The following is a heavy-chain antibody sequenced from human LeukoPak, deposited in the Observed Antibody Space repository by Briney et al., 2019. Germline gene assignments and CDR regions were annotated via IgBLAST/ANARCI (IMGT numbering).Heavy chain of an antibody. CDR2: INPNSGGT. Sequence: ASVKVSCKASGYTFTGYYMHWVRQAPGQGLEWMGWINPNSGGTNYAQKFQGRVTMTEDTSTDTAYMELSSLRSEDTAVYYCAIGALAAASGFDYWGQGTLVTVSS. CDR3: AIGALAAASGFDY. J-gene: IGHJ4*02. D-gene: IGHD6-13*01. V-gene: IGHV1-2*02. CDR1: GYTFTGYY.